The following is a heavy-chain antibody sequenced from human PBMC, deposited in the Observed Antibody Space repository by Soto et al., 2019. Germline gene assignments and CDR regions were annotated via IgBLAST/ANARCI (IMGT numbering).Heavy chain of an antibody. CDR1: GFTFSRYT. CDR2: ISSRSSYI. Sequence: PGGSLRLSCAASGFTFSRYTMNWVRQAPGKGLEWVSSISSRSSYIYYADSVRSRLTISRDNAKNSLSLQMNSLRAEDTAVYYCARDRDEDIIVLRASWLRYGMGVWGQGTTVTVSS. J-gene: IGHJ6*02. V-gene: IGHV3-21*01. CDR3: ARDRDEDIIVLRASWLRYGMGV. D-gene: IGHD2-2*01.